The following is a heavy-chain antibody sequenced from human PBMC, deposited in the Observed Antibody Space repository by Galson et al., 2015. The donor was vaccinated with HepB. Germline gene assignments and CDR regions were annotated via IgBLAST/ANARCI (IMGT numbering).Heavy chain of an antibody. D-gene: IGHD1-26*01. V-gene: IGHV3-21*01. CDR3: ARGGDIVGATIDY. CDR1: GFTFSSYS. CDR2: ISSSSSYI. J-gene: IGHJ4*02. Sequence: SLRLSCAASGFTFSSYSMNWVRQAPGKGLEWVSSISSSSSYIYYADSVKGRFTISRDNAKNSLYLQMNSLRAEDTAVYYCARGGDIVGATIDYWGQGTLVTVSS.